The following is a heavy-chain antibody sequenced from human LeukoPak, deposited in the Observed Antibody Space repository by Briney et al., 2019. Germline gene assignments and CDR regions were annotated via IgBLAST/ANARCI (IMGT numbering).Heavy chain of an antibody. CDR2: MNPNSGNT. D-gene: IGHD3-10*01. V-gene: IGHV1-8*01. Sequence: ASVKVSCKASGYTFTIYDINWGRRATGQGLEGRGWMNPNSGNTGYAQKFQGRVTMTRNTSISTAYMELSSLRSEDTAVYYCARATPELNRPFDYWGQGTLVTVSS. CDR3: ARATPELNRPFDY. CDR1: GYTFTIYD. J-gene: IGHJ4*02.